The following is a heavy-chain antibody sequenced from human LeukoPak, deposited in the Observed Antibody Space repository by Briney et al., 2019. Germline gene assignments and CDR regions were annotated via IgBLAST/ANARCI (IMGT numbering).Heavy chain of an antibody. CDR1: GGSISSGGYY. J-gene: IGHJ5*02. V-gene: IGHV4-31*03. CDR2: IYYSGST. CDR3: ARHETWFGEFLGFDP. Sequence: PSQTLSLTCTVSGGSISSGGYYWSWIRQHPGEGLEWIGYIYYSGSTYYNPSLKSRVTISVDTSKNQFSLKLSSVTAADTAVYYCARHETWFGEFLGFDPWGQGTLVTVSS. D-gene: IGHD3-10*01.